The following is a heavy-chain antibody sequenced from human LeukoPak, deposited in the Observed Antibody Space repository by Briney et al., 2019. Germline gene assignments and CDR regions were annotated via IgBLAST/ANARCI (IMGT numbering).Heavy chain of an antibody. CDR3: ATPTVVPYQDAFDI. CDR1: GGSISSGDYY. CDR2: IYYSGST. V-gene: IGHV4-30-4*01. Sequence: SETLSLTCTASGGSISSGDYYWSWIRQPPGKGLEWIGYIYYSGSTYYNPSLKSRVTISVDTSKNQFSLKLSSVTAADTAVYYCATPTVVPYQDAFDIWGQGIMVTVSS. D-gene: IGHD4-23*01. J-gene: IGHJ3*02.